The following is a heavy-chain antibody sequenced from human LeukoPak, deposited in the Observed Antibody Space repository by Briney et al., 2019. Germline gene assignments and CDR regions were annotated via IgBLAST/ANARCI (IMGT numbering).Heavy chain of an antibody. CDR2: IYYSGST. Sequence: SETLSLTCTVSGGSISSYYWSWIRQPPGKGLEWIGYIYYSGSTNYNPSLKSRVTISVDTSKNQFSLKLTSVTAADTAVYYCARGAGGSYYYWGQGTLVTVSS. V-gene: IGHV4-59*01. J-gene: IGHJ4*02. CDR1: GGSISSYY. CDR3: ARGAGGSYYY. D-gene: IGHD3-16*01.